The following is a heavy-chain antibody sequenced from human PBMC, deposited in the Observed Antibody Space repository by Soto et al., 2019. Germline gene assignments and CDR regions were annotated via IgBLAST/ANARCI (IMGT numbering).Heavy chain of an antibody. Sequence: QVQLVQSGAEVKKPGSSVKVSCKASGGTFSSYAISWVRQAPGQGLEWMGGIIPIFGTANYAQKFQGRVTVPADEYTSTAYMELSSLRSEDTAVYYCARAAPKTWALRGGGAFDIWGQGTIVTVSS. CDR1: GGTFSSYA. V-gene: IGHV1-69*01. CDR3: ARAAPKTWALRGGGAFDI. CDR2: IIPIFGTA. D-gene: IGHD1-26*01. J-gene: IGHJ3*02.